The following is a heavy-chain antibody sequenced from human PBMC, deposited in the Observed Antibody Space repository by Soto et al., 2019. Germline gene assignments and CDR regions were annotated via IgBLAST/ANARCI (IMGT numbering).Heavy chain of an antibody. J-gene: IGHJ4*02. CDR3: ARDTVTTLGDYFDF. CDR2: IYSGGST. D-gene: IGHD4-17*01. V-gene: IGHV3-66*01. CDR1: GFTVSSNY. Sequence: GGSLRLSCAASGFTVSSNYMSWVRQAPGKGLEWVSVIYSGGSTYYADSVKGRFTISRDTSKNTLYLQMNTLRAEDTAVYYCARDTVTTLGDYFDFWGQGTLVTVSS.